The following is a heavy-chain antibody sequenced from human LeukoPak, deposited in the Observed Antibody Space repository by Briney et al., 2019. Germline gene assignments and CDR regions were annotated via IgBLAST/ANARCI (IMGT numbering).Heavy chain of an antibody. CDR3: AKDQTPMDSGTYGFDY. V-gene: IGHV3-64*01. D-gene: IGHD1-26*01. Sequence: GGSLRLSCAASGFTFSSHAMHWVRQAPGKGLEYVSAISSNGGSTYYANSVKGRFTISRDNSKNTLYLQMGSLRAEDMAVYYCAKDQTPMDSGTYGFDYWGQGTLVTVSS. J-gene: IGHJ4*02. CDR1: GFTFSSHA. CDR2: ISSNGGST.